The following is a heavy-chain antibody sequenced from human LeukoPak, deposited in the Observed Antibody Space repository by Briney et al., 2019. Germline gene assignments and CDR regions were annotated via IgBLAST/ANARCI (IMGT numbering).Heavy chain of an antibody. J-gene: IGHJ4*02. CDR3: AGDPGYYYDSSGYYPDY. Sequence: GGSLRLSCAASGFTFSSYSMNWVRQAPGKGLEWVSSISSSSSYIYYADSVKGRFTIPRDNAKNSLYLQMNSLRAEDTAVYYCAGDPGYYYDSSGYYPDYWGQGTLVTVSS. CDR2: ISSSSSYI. CDR1: GFTFSSYS. V-gene: IGHV3-21*01. D-gene: IGHD3-22*01.